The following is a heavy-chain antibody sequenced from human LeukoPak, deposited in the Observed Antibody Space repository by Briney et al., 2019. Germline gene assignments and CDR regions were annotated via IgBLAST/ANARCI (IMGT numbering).Heavy chain of an antibody. D-gene: IGHD3-3*01. J-gene: IGHJ4*02. V-gene: IGHV3-23*01. CDR2: ISGSGGST. CDR1: GFTFSSCA. Sequence: GGSLRLSCAASGFTFSSCAMSWVRQAPGKGLEWVSAISGSGGSTYYADSVKGRFTISRDNSKNTLYLQMNSLRAEDTAVYYCAKDSSVRFLEWLSLLLFDYWGQGTLVTVSS. CDR3: AKDSSVRFLEWLSLLLFDY.